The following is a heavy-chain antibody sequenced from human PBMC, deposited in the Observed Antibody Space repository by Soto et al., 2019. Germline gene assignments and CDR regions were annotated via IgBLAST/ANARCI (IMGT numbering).Heavy chain of an antibody. D-gene: IGHD3-3*01. CDR1: GFTFSGSA. V-gene: IGHV3-73*01. CDR3: TRRCREWQNYGMDV. CDR2: IRSKANSYAT. J-gene: IGHJ6*02. Sequence: EVQLVESGGGLVQPGGSLKLSCAASGFTFSGSAMHWVRQASGKGLEWVGRIRSKANSYATAYAASVKGRFTISRDDSKNPAYLQMNSLKTEDTAVYYCTRRCREWQNYGMDVWGQGTTVTVSS.